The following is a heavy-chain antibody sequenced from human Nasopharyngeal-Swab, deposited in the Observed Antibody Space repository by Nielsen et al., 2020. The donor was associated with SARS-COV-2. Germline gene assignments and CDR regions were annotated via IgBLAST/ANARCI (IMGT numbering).Heavy chain of an antibody. CDR2: ISSSSSYI. CDR3: TRCGGGCYSGRDY. Sequence: GGSLRLSCEASGFTFSSYSMNWVRQAPGKGLEWVSSISSSSSYIYYADSVRGRFTISRDNAKNSLYLQMNSLRAEDTAVYYCTRCGGGCYSGRDYWGQGTLVTVSS. D-gene: IGHD2-15*01. CDR1: GFTFSSYS. V-gene: IGHV3-21*01. J-gene: IGHJ4*02.